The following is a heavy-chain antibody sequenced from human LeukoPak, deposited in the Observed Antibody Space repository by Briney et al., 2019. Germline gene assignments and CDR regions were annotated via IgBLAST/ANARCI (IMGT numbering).Heavy chain of an antibody. V-gene: IGHV3-21*01. CDR3: ARVGVAARRTYYYYYMDV. CDR2: ISSSSSYI. Sequence: GGSLRLSCAASGFTFSSYSMNWVRQAPGKGLEWVSSISSSSSYIYYADSVKGRFTISRDNAKNSLYLQMNSLRAEDTAVYYCARVGVAARRTYYYYYMDVWGKGTTVTVSS. CDR1: GFTFSSYS. D-gene: IGHD6-6*01. J-gene: IGHJ6*03.